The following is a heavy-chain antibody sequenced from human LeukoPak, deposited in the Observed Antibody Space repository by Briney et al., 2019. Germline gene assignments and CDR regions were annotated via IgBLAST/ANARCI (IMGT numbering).Heavy chain of an antibody. CDR1: GFTFDDYA. J-gene: IGHJ5*02. CDR3: AKEGSYGDYLWFDP. CDR2: ISWNSGSI. D-gene: IGHD4-17*01. V-gene: IGHV3-9*03. Sequence: GRSLRLSCAASGFTFDDYAMHWVRQAPGKGLEWVSGISWNSGSIGYADSVKGRFTISRDNAKNSLYLQMNSLRAEDMALYYCAKEGSYGDYLWFDPWSQGTLVTVSS.